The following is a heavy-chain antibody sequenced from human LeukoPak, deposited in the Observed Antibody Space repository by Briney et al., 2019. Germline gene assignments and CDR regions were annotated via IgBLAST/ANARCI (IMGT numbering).Heavy chain of an antibody. CDR3: AKDSTGYSSSWYSGGFDY. Sequence: GGSLRLSCAASGFRFSNYAMSWVRQAPGKGLEWVSSISESGGSTYYADSVKGRFTISRDNSKNTLYLQMNSLRAEDTAVYYCAKDSTGYSSSWYSGGFDYWGQGTLVTVSS. CDR2: ISESGGST. V-gene: IGHV3-23*01. CDR1: GFRFSNYA. J-gene: IGHJ4*02. D-gene: IGHD6-13*01.